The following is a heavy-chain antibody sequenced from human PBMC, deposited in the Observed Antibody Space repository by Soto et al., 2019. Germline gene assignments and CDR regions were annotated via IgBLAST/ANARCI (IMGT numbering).Heavy chain of an antibody. CDR1: GFTFSDYS. Sequence: QVQLVESGGGWVEPGGSLRLSCAASGFTFSDYSMNWIRQAPGKGLEWISFISASGSTIYYADSVKGRFTISRDNAKNSLYLQVNSLRVEDTAVYYCARDLCRSSSCYERWFDPWGQGTLVTVSS. CDR3: ARDLCRSSSCYERWFDP. CDR2: ISASGSTI. D-gene: IGHD3-22*01. J-gene: IGHJ5*02. V-gene: IGHV3-11*01.